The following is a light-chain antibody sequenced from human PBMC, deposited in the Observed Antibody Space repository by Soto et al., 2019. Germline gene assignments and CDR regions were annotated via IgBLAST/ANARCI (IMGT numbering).Light chain of an antibody. V-gene: IGKV3-20*01. J-gene: IGKJ1*01. CDR1: QRLSASD. Sequence: EIVLTQSPGTLSLSPGQRATLSCRASQRLSASDIAWYQQKPGQAPKFLIYGVSSRATGIPDRFSGSGSGTDFTLTITRLEPEDFAVYYCQQYGGSPRTFGQGTKVDIK. CDR3: QQYGGSPRT. CDR2: GVS.